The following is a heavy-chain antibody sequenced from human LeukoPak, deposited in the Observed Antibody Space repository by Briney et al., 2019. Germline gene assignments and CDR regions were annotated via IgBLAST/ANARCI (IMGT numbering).Heavy chain of an antibody. CDR3: AVWLEGVCY. CDR1: GFTFDDYA. J-gene: IGHJ4*02. CDR2: ISWNSGSI. V-gene: IGHV3-9*03. D-gene: IGHD3-9*01. Sequence: GGSLRLSCAASGFTFDDYAMHWVRQAPGKGLEWVSGISWNSGSIGYADSVKGRFTISRDNAKHSLYLQMNSLRAEDMALYYCAVWLEGVCYWGQGTLVTVSS.